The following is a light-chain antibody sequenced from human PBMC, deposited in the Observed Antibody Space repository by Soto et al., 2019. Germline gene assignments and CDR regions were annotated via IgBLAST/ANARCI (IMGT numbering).Light chain of an antibody. CDR2: EVS. V-gene: IGLV2-14*01. Sequence: QSALTQPASVSGSPGQSITISCTGTSSDIGGHNYVSWYQHHPGKAPKLIIYEVSDRPSGISARFSASTSGNTASLTISGVQAEDEADYYCSSYTSRSTWVFGGGTKVTVL. J-gene: IGLJ3*02. CDR1: SSDIGGHNY. CDR3: SSYTSRSTWV.